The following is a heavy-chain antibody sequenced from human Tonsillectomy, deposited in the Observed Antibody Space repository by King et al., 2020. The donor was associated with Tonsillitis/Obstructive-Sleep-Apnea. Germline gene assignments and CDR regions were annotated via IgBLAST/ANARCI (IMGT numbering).Heavy chain of an antibody. CDR2: ISSSISYI. CDR1: GFTFSSFS. D-gene: IGHD2-2*02. J-gene: IGHJ4*02. Sequence: VQLVESGGGLVKPGGSLRLSCAASGFTFSSFSMNWVRQAPGKGLEWLSSISSSISYIYYADSVKGRFTISSDNAKNSLYLQMNSLRAEDTAVYYCARGDIVIVPSAIGDWGQGTLVTVSS. CDR3: ARGDIVIVPSAIGD. V-gene: IGHV3-21*01.